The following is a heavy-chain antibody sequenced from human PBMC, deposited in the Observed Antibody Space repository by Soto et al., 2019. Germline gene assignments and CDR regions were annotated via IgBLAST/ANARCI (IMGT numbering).Heavy chain of an antibody. J-gene: IGHJ6*02. V-gene: IGHV1-69*13. CDR1: GGTFSSYA. CDR2: IIPIFGTA. CDR3: ARDSLRRQVSGSYYYYGMDV. Sequence: AASVKVSCKASGGTFSSYAISWVRQAPGQGLEWMGGIIPIFGTANYAQKFQGRVTITADESTSTAYMELSSLRSEDTAVYYCARDSLRRQVSGSYYYYGMDVWG. D-gene: IGHD1-26*01.